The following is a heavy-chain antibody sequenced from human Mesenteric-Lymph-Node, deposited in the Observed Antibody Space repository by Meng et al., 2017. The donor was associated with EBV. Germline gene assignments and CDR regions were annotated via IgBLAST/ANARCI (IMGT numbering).Heavy chain of an antibody. J-gene: IGHJ4*02. CDR3: ARSPGWYSHAY. CDR1: VDYCVVSGW. CDR2: ITNSSRT. V-gene: IGHV4-4*02. Sequence: QRKMPGPGLWKRSVSLTLTCAGAVDYCVVSGWGVWVRRHPGKRLWWFGEITNSSRTTNNPPLKNRLTISSDKSKNKFSLKLISVTAADTTVFYCARSPGWYSHAYWGQGTLVTVSS. D-gene: IGHD6-19*01.